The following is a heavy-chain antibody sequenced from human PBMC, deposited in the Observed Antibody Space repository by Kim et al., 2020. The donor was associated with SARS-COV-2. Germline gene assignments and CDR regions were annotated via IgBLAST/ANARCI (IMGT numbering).Heavy chain of an antibody. J-gene: IGHJ1*01. CDR3: ASDVVPLPTIPTNYVGGPDD. CDR2: ISSSSNYI. V-gene: IGHV3-21*01. CDR1: GFTFSSHN. Sequence: GGSLRLSCAASGFTFSSHNMYWVRQAPGKGLEWVSSISSSSNYIYYAGSVKGRFTVSRDNAKNSLFLQMNSLRAEDTAVYYCASDVVPLPTIPTNYVGGPDDWGQGTLVTVSS. D-gene: IGHD4-4*01.